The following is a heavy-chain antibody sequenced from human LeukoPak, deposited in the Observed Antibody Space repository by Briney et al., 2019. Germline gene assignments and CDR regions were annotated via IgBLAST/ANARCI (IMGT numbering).Heavy chain of an antibody. Sequence: ASVKVSCKASGYTFTSYYIHWVRQAPGQGLEWMGVINPNGDSTSYAQKFQGRVTMTRDTSTSTVYMVLSSLRSEDTAVHYCARSMIRGATYYFDYWGQGTLVTVSS. CDR2: INPNGDST. CDR1: GYTFTSYY. D-gene: IGHD3-10*01. V-gene: IGHV1-46*01. CDR3: ARSMIRGATYYFDY. J-gene: IGHJ4*02.